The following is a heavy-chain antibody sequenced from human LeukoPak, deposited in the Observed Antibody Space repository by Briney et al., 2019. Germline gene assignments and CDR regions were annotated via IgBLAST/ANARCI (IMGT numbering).Heavy chain of an antibody. CDR1: GFSFSTYD. CDR3: ARVMFGSLGRYGMDV. V-gene: IGHV3-13*01. Sequence: GGSLRLSCAASGFSFSTYDMHWVRQATGEGLEWVSAIDSTDATYYPGSVRGRFAISRENAKNSLYLQMNSLRDGDTAVYYCARVMFGSLGRYGMDVWGQGTTVTVSS. J-gene: IGHJ6*02. CDR2: IDSTDAT. D-gene: IGHD3-16*01.